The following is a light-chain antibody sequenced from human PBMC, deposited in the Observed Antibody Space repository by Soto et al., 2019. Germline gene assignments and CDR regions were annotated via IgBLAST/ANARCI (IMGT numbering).Light chain of an antibody. CDR1: QSLLHSNGYNY. CDR2: WGS. Sequence: IVMTQSPLSLPVTPGEPASISCRSSQSLLHSNGYNYLDWYLQKPGQSPQLLIYWGSNRASGVPDRFSGSGSGTDVTLKISRVEAEDVGVYYCMQALQTPPTFGQGTKVEI. V-gene: IGKV2-28*01. J-gene: IGKJ1*01. CDR3: MQALQTPPT.